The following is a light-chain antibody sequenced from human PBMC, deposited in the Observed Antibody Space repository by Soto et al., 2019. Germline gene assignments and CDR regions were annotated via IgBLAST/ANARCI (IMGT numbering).Light chain of an antibody. V-gene: IGLV3-1*01. CDR1: ELRSKN. Sequence: SYELTQPPSVSVSPGQTASIPCSGDELRSKNAFWYQQKPGQSPLLVIYQDKKRPSGIPERFSGSNSGNTATLTISGTQPMDEADYYCQTWDTRTAVFGGGTKLTVL. J-gene: IGLJ2*01. CDR2: QDK. CDR3: QTWDTRTAV.